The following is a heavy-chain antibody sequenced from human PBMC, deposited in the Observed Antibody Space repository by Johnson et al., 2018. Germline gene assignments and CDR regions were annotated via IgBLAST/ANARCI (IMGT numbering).Heavy chain of an antibody. D-gene: IGHD1-26*01. V-gene: IGHV3-11*01. CDR1: GFTFSDYY. J-gene: IGHJ6*02. CDR3: AGSHIVYYYGMDV. Sequence: QVQLVQSGGGLVKPGGSLRLSCAASGFTFSDYYMSWIRQAPGKGLEWVSYISSSGSTIYYADSVKGRFTTSRDNAKNSLYLQMNSLRAEDTAVYYLAGSHIVYYYGMDVWGQGTTVTVSS. CDR2: ISSSGSTI.